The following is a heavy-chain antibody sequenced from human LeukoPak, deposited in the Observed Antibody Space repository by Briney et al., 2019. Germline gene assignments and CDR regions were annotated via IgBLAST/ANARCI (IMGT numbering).Heavy chain of an antibody. CDR3: ARAFGIVGATYNWFDP. CDR2: ISSSSSYI. V-gene: IGHV3-21*01. Sequence: PGGSLRLSCVASGLTFSSYSMNWVRQAPGKGLEWVSSISSSSSYIYYADSVKGRFTISRDNAKNSLYLQMNSLRAEDTAVYYCARAFGIVGATYNWFDPWGQGTLVTVSS. J-gene: IGHJ5*02. CDR1: GLTFSSYS. D-gene: IGHD1-26*01.